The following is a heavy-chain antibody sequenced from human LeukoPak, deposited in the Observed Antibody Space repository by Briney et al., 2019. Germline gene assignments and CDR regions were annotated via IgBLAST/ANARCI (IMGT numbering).Heavy chain of an antibody. CDR2: ISAYNGNT. V-gene: IGHV1-18*01. CDR3: ARDGATIDYYYGMDV. Sequence: ASVKVSCKASGYTFTSYGISWVRQAPGQGLEWMGWISAYNGNTNYAQKLQGRVTMTTDTSTSTAYMELRSLRSDDTAVYYCARDGATIDYYYGMDVWGQGTTVTVSS. J-gene: IGHJ6*02. CDR1: GYTFTSYG. D-gene: IGHD1-26*01.